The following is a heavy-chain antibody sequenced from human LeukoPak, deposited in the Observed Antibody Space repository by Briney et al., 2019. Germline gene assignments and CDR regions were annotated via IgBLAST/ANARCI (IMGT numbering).Heavy chain of an antibody. CDR3: ARRAGAYSHPYDY. J-gene: IGHJ4*02. V-gene: IGHV3-21*04. Sequence: GGSLRLSCAASGFTFSRYAMNWVRQAPGKGLEWVSSISSTGIYIDYADSVKGRFTISRDNSKNTLYLQMNSLRAEDTAVYYCARRAGAYSHPYDYWGQGTLVTVSS. D-gene: IGHD4/OR15-4a*01. CDR1: GFTFSRYA. CDR2: ISSTGIYI.